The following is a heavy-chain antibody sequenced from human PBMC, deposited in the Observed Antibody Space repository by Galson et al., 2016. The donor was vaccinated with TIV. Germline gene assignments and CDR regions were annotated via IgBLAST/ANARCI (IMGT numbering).Heavy chain of an antibody. Sequence: PALVNPTQTLTLTCSFSGFSLSTSGMCVSWIRQPPGKALEWLARIDWDDDIYYSPFMKTRLTISKDTSKNQVVLTMTNLDPVDTATYYCARTSYYYDSSGYYEGILYFDYWGQGSRVTVSS. CDR1: GFSLSTSGMC. V-gene: IGHV2-70*11. CDR3: ARTSYYYDSSGYYEGILYFDY. CDR2: IDWDDDI. J-gene: IGHJ4*02. D-gene: IGHD3-22*01.